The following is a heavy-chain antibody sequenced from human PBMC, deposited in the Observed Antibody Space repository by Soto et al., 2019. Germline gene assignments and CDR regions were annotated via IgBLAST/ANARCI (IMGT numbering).Heavy chain of an antibody. Sequence: SGHTLVNPTQTRTLTCTFSGFSLSTNGVRVGWIRQPPGKALEWLAIISWNDEKYYSPSLKSRLTITKDTSKNQVVLTMTNVDPVDTATYYCAHRRVWSSEWSDWFDPWGQGMLVTLSS. CDR1: GFSLSTNGVR. V-gene: IGHV2-5*01. J-gene: IGHJ5*02. CDR2: ISWNDEK. D-gene: IGHD6-19*01. CDR3: AHRRVWSSEWSDWFDP.